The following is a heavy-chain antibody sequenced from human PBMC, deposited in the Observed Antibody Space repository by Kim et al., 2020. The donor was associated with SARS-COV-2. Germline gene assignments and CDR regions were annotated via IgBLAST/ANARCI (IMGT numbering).Heavy chain of an antibody. CDR2: IWYDGSNK. D-gene: IGHD6-13*01. Sequence: GGSLRLSCAASGFTFSSYGMHWVRQAPGKGLEWVAVIWYDGSNKYYADSVKGRFTISRDNSKNTLYLQMNSLRAEDTAVYYCAKDRVGSSWPRWAFSDYYYGMDVWGQGTTVTVSS. CDR1: GFTFSSYG. CDR3: AKDRVGSSWPRWAFSDYYYGMDV. J-gene: IGHJ6*02. V-gene: IGHV3-33*06.